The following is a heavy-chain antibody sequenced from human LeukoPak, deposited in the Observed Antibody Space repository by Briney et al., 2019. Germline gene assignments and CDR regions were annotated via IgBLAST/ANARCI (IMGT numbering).Heavy chain of an antibody. CDR2: INPNSGGT. Sequence: ASVKVSCKASGYTFTGYYMHWVRQAPGQGLEWMGWINPNSGGTNYAQKFQGRVTMTRDTSTSTVYMELSSLRSEDTAVYYCARDLTAGVNWFDPWGQGTLVTVSS. J-gene: IGHJ5*02. CDR3: ARDLTAGVNWFDP. CDR1: GYTFTGYY. V-gene: IGHV1-2*02. D-gene: IGHD3-3*01.